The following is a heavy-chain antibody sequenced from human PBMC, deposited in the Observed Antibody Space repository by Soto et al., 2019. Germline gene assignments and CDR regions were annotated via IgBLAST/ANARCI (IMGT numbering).Heavy chain of an antibody. CDR1: GYSFTSYW. J-gene: IGHJ6*02. CDR2: IYPGDSDT. D-gene: IGHD3-9*01. V-gene: IGHV5-51*01. Sequence: GESLKISCKGSGYSFTSYWIGWVRQMPGKGLEWMGIIYPGDSDTRYSPSFQGQATISADKSISTAYLQWSSLKASDTAMYYCARQGPRVGYFDWNRVPDVWGQGTTVTVSS. CDR3: ARQGPRVGYFDWNRVPDV.